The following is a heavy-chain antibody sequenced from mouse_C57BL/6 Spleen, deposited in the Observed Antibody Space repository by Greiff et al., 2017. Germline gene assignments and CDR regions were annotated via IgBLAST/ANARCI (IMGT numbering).Heavy chain of an antibody. CDR2: IDPSDSET. V-gene: IGHV1-52*01. D-gene: IGHD4-1*02. Sequence: QVQLKQPGAELVRPGSSVKLSCKASGYTFTSYWMHWVKQRPIQGLEWIGNIDPSDSETHYNQKFKDKATLTVDKSSSTAYMQLSSLTSEDSAVYYCARGGQLGRWYFDVWGTGTTVTVSS. CDR3: ARGGQLGRWYFDV. CDR1: GYTFTSYW. J-gene: IGHJ1*03.